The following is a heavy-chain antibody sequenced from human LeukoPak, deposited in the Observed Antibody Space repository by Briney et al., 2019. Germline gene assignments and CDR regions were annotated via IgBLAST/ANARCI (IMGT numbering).Heavy chain of an antibody. Sequence: PGGSLRLSCTVSGFTVSSNSMSWVRQAPGKGLEWVSSIYSGSTHYSDSVKGRFTISRDNSKNTLYLQMNSLRAEDTAVYYCARRAGAYSHPYDYWGQGTLVTVSS. CDR2: IYSGST. CDR1: GFTVSSNS. V-gene: IGHV3-53*01. D-gene: IGHD4/OR15-4a*01. J-gene: IGHJ4*02. CDR3: ARRAGAYSHPYDY.